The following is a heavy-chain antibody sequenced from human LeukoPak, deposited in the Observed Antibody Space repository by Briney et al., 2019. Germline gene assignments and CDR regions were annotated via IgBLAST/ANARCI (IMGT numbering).Heavy chain of an antibody. CDR2: MNPNSGNT. CDR3: ARGRWRYCSSTSCHGSDY. J-gene: IGHJ4*02. Sequence: ASVKVSCKASGYTFTSYDINWVRQATGQGLEWMGWMNPNSGNTGYAQKFQGRVTMTRNTSISTAYMELSSLRSEDTAVYYCARGRWRYCSSTSCHGSDYWSQGTLVTVSS. CDR1: GYTFTSYD. D-gene: IGHD2-2*01. V-gene: IGHV1-8*01.